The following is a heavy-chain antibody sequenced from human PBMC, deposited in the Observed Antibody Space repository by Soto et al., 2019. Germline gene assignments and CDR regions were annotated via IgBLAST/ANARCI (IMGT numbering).Heavy chain of an antibody. D-gene: IGHD3-22*01. CDR1: GFTFSRYS. J-gene: IGHJ4*02. V-gene: IGHV3-21*01. CDR2: ISSTTNYI. CDR3: ARETPTYYYDSSGPGPFDY. Sequence: PGGSLRLSCAASGFTFSRYSMNWVRQAPGKGLEWVSSISSTTNYIYYADSMKGRFTVSRDNAKNSVYLDMNSLSAEDTAVYYCARETPTYYYDSSGPGPFDYWGQGTLVTVSS.